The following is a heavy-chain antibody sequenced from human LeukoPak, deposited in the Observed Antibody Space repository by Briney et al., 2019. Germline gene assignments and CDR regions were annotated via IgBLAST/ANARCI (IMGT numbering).Heavy chain of an antibody. CDR2: INWNGGST. V-gene: IGHV3-20*04. J-gene: IGHJ4*02. Sequence: GGSLRLSCAASGFTFDDYGMSWVRQAPGKGLEWVSGINWNGGSTGYADSVKGRFTISRDNAKNSLYLQMNSLRAEDTALYYCAREYYDSSGYYYPFDYWGQGTLVTVSS. CDR3: AREYYDSSGYYYPFDY. D-gene: IGHD3-22*01. CDR1: GFTFDDYG.